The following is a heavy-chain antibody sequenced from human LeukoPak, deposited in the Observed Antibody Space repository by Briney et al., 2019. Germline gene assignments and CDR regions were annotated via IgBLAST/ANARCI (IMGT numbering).Heavy chain of an antibody. CDR3: ARGPYYAAGSFDY. CDR2: ISIDGGDT. V-gene: IGHV3-74*01. D-gene: IGHD3-10*01. J-gene: IGHJ4*02. CDR1: RFSFSSNW. Sequence: GGSLRLSRAASRFSFSSNWMHWVRQAPGKGLVWVSRISIDGGDTVYADSVKGRFTVSRDNAKDTLYLQMNSLRVEDTAVYYCARGPYYAAGSFDYWGQGTLVTVSS.